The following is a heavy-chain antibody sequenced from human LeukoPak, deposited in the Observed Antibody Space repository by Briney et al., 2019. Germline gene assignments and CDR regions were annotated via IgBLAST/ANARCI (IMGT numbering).Heavy chain of an antibody. CDR2: ITGSGSGT. CDR3: AKVAKVADNFDY. D-gene: IGHD6-19*01. CDR1: GFTFSSYA. J-gene: IGHJ4*02. Sequence: GGTLRLSCAASGFTFSSYAMSWVRQAPGKGLEWVSGITGSGSGTYYADSVKGQFTISRDNSKNTLYLQMNSLRAEDTAVYYCAKVAKVADNFDYWGQGTLVTVSS. V-gene: IGHV3-23*01.